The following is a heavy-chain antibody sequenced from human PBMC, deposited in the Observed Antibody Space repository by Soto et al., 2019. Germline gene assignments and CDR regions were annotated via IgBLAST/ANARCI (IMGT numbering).Heavy chain of an antibody. V-gene: IGHV1-69*11. CDR3: ARDRDESSGYFSL. CDR1: GDTFRNYA. Sequence: QGQLVQSGPEVKKPGSSVKVSCKASGDTFRNYAFSWVRQAPGQGLEWMGGIIPILGTPEYAQRFQGRVTITADESTATAYMELKSLRSEDTAVYFCARDRDESSGYFSLWGRGTLVTVSS. J-gene: IGHJ2*01. D-gene: IGHD3-22*01. CDR2: IIPILGTP.